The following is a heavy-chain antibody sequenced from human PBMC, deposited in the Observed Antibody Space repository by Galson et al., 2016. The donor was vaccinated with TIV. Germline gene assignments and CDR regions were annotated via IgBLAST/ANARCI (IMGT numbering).Heavy chain of an antibody. V-gene: IGHV3-53*05. CDR1: GVIVSNNY. CDR2: IYTNGRT. Sequence: SLRLSCAASGVIVSNNYMSWVRQAPGKGLEWISVIYTNGRTFYADSVKGRFTISRDSSKNTLYLQMNSLRPEDTADYYCATSHVGKYEDSGSFDSWGQGTLVTVSS. D-gene: IGHD3-22*01. J-gene: IGHJ4*02. CDR3: ATSHVGKYEDSGSFDS.